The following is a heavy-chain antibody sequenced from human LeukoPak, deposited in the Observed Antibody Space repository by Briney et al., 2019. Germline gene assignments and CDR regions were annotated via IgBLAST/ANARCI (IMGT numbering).Heavy chain of an antibody. D-gene: IGHD3-10*01. J-gene: IGHJ6*02. CDR1: GFAFSNAW. CDR3: TAAMVGYYYYGMDV. CDR2: IKSKTDGGTT. Sequence: GSLRLSCAASGFAFSNAWMSWVRQAPGKGLEWVGRIKSKTDGGTTDYAAPVKGRFTISRDDSKNTLYLQMNSLKTEDTAVHYCTAAMVGYYYYGMDVWGQGTTVTVSS. V-gene: IGHV3-15*01.